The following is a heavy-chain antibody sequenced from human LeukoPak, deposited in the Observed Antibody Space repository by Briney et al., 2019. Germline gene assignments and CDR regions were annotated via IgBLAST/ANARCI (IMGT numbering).Heavy chain of an antibody. CDR2: IYTSGST. CDR1: GGSISSYY. V-gene: IGHV4-4*09. CDR3: ARQGGYDTAFDI. D-gene: IGHD3-22*01. Sequence: SETLSLTCTVPGGSISSYYWSWIRQPPGKGLEWIGYIYTSGSTNYNPSLKSRVTISVDTSKNQFSLKLSSVTAADTAVYYCARQGGYDTAFDIWGQGTMVTVSS. J-gene: IGHJ3*02.